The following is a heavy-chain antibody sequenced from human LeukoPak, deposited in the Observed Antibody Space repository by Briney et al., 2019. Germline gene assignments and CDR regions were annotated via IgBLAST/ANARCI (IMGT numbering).Heavy chain of an antibody. CDR3: ARGGGYSYEGSYYFDY. D-gene: IGHD5-18*01. J-gene: IGHJ4*02. CDR2: ISYDGSNK. CDR1: GFTFSGYG. V-gene: IGHV3-30*03. Sequence: GGFLRLSCAASGFTFSGYGMHWVRQAPGKGLEWVAVISYDGSNKYYADSVKGRFTISRDNSKNTLYLQMNSLRAEDTAVYFCARGGGYSYEGSYYFDYWGQGTLVTVSS.